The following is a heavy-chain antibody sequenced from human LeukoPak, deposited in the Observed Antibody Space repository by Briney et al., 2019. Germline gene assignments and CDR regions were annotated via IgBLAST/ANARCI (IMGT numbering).Heavy chain of an antibody. V-gene: IGHV3-20*04. CDR3: AREEVVPAAMISGYFDL. CDR1: GFTFDDYG. J-gene: IGHJ2*01. D-gene: IGHD2-2*01. CDR2: INWNGGST. Sequence: PGGSLRLSCAASGFTFDDYGMSWVRQAPGKGLEWVSGINWNGGSTGYADSVKGRFTISRDNAKNSLYLQMNSLRAEDTALYYCAREEVVPAAMISGYFDLWGRGTLVTVSS.